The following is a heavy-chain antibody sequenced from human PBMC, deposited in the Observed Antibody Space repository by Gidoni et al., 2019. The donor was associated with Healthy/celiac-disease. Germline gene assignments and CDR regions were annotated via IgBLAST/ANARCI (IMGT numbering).Heavy chain of an antibody. CDR1: GYSFTSYW. CDR2: IYPGDSDT. V-gene: IGHV5-51*03. D-gene: IGHD2-15*01. Sequence: EVQLVQSGAEVKKPGESLKISCKGSGYSFTSYWIGWVRQMPGKGLEWMGIIYPGDSDTRYSPSFQGQVTISADKSISTAYLQWSSLKASDTAMYYCARGYCSGGSCYSLADYYGMDVWGQGTTVTVSS. J-gene: IGHJ6*02. CDR3: ARGYCSGGSCYSLADYYGMDV.